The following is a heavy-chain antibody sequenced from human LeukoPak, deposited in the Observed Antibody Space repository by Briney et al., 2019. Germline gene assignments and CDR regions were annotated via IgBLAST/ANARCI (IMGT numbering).Heavy chain of an antibody. CDR3: ARDFYPDGFDI. D-gene: IGHD2/OR15-2a*01. Sequence: GASVKVSCKASGGTFSSYAISWVRQAPGQGLEWMGGIIPIFGTANYAQKFQGRVTITADESTSTAYMELSSLRSEDTAVYFCARDFYPDGFDIWGPGTMVTVSS. J-gene: IGHJ3*02. V-gene: IGHV1-69*13. CDR1: GGTFSSYA. CDR2: IIPIFGTA.